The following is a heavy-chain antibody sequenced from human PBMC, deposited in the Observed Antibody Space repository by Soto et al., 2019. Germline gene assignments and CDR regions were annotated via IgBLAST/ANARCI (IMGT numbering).Heavy chain of an antibody. CDR2: IDPSDSYT. Sequence: GESLKISCKGSGDRFTSYWISRVRQIPGKGLEWMGRIDPSDSYTNYSPSFQGHVTISADKSISTAYLQWSSLKASDTAMYYCARGTYCSSTSCYSPDYYYYGMDVWGQGTTVTAPQ. D-gene: IGHD2-2*01. J-gene: IGHJ6*01. V-gene: IGHV5-10-1*01. CDR3: ARGTYCSSTSCYSPDYYYYGMDV. CDR1: GDRFTSYW.